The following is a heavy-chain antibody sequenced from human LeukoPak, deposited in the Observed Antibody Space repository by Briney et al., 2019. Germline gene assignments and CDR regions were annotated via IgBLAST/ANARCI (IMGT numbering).Heavy chain of an antibody. D-gene: IGHD6-13*01. CDR2: ISHSGDRT. CDR3: AKGSSNWRNYYYFDY. J-gene: IGHJ4*02. CDR1: GFRFSSYA. V-gene: IGHV3-23*01. Sequence: GGSLRLSCAASGFRFSSYAMSWVRQAPGKGLAWVSAISHSGDRTQYADSVRGRFTISRDNSKNTLYLQMDSLTAEDTAVYYCAKGSSNWRNYYYFDYWGQGTLVTVSS.